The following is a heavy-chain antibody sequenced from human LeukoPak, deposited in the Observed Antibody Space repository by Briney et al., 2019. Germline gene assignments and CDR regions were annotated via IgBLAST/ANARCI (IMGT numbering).Heavy chain of an antibody. CDR3: ARVDYGDAFDI. CDR1: GFTFSSYW. J-gene: IGHJ3*02. V-gene: IGHV3-7*01. CDR2: IKRDGSEK. Sequence: PGGSLRLSCAASGFTFSSYWMTWVRQAPGKGLEWVANIKRDGSEKYYVDSVKGRFTISRDNAKNSLYLQMNSLRAEDTAVYYCARVDYGDAFDIWGQGTMVTVSS. D-gene: IGHD4-17*01.